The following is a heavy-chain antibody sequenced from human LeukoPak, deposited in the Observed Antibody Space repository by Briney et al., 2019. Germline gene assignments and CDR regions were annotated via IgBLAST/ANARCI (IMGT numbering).Heavy chain of an antibody. V-gene: IGHV1-2*07. Sequence: GASVKVSCKASGYPFTGYYIHWVRQAPGQGFEWMGLINPNSGVTNYAHKFQGRVTIIRDTSITTVYMELSRLRSDDTAVYYCARDFINFWSGFDFWGQGTLVSVSS. J-gene: IGHJ4*02. CDR3: ARDFINFWSGFDF. D-gene: IGHD3-3*01. CDR2: INPNSGVT. CDR1: GYPFTGYY.